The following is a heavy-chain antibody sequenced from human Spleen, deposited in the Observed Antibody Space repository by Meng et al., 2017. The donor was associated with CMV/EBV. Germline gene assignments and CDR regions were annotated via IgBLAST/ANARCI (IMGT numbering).Heavy chain of an antibody. V-gene: IGHV1-2*02. D-gene: IGHD6-6*01. J-gene: IGHJ6*02. CDR2: INPNSGGT. Sequence: SVKVSCKVSGYTFTGYYMHWVRQAPGQGLEWMGWINPNSGGTNYAQKFQGRVTMTRDTSISTAYMELSRLRSDDTAVYYCARGSSSSPRGYYGMDVWGQGTTVTVSS. CDR3: ARGSSSSPRGYYGMDV. CDR1: GYTFTGYY.